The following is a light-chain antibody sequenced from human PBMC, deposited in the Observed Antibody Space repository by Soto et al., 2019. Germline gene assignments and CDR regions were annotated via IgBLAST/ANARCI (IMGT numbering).Light chain of an antibody. CDR2: EAS. J-gene: IGKJ5*01. Sequence: LTQSAATRSLYPGERATLSCRASQTVSSSLAWYQQKPGQAPRLLIYEASNRATGIPARFSGSGSGTDFSLTIISLEPEDFALDCCPQLINSLLTFCGGTLLDIK. V-gene: IGKV3-11*01. CDR3: PQLINSLLT. CDR1: QTVSSS.